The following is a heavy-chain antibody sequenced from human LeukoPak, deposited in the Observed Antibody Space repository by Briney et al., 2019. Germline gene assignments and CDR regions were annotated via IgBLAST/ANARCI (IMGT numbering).Heavy chain of an antibody. CDR1: GFTFSSYA. CDR3: AKGYYSSGWYFGH. Sequence: GGSLRLSCAASGFTFSSYAMNWVRQAPGKGLEWVSTISGSGGATYFADSVKGRFTISRDNSKNTLYLRMNSLRAEGTAVYYCAKGYYSSGWYFGHWGQGTLVTVSS. J-gene: IGHJ1*01. D-gene: IGHD6-19*01. CDR2: ISGSGGAT. V-gene: IGHV3-23*01.